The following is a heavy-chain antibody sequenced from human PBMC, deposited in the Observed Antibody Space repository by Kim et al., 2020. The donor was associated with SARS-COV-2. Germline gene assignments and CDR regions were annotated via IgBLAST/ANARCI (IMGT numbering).Heavy chain of an antibody. V-gene: IGHV7-4-1*02. J-gene: IGHJ4*02. Sequence: ASVKVSCKASGYTFTSYAMNWVRQAPGQGLEWMGWINTNTGNPTYAQGFTGRFVFSLDTSVSTAYLQISSLKAEDTAVYYCARSPNYYGSGSYYNALDFDYWGQGTLVTVSS. CDR2: INTNTGNP. CDR3: ARSPNYYGSGSYYNALDFDY. D-gene: IGHD3-10*01. CDR1: GYTFTSYA.